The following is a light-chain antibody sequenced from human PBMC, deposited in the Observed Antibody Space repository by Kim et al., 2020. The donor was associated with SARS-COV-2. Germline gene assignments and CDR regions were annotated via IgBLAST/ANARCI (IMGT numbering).Light chain of an antibody. Sequence: SASVGDRVSITCRASQSINNYLNWYQQRPGKVPKLLIFAASTLQSGVPSKFSGSGSGTDFILTINSLQPEDFATYYCQQSFTTPPTFGGGTKLEI. V-gene: IGKV1-39*01. CDR1: QSINNY. CDR2: AAS. CDR3: QQSFTTPPT. J-gene: IGKJ4*01.